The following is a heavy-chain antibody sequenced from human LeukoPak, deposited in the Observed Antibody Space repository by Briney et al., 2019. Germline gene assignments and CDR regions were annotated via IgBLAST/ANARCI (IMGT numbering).Heavy chain of an antibody. Sequence: SETLSLTCTVSGGSISSYYWSWIRQPPGKGLEWIGEINHSGSTNYNPSLKSRVTISVDTSKNQFSLKLSSVTAADTAVYYCARWRYSYGYAWFDPWGQGTLVTVSS. CDR2: INHSGST. D-gene: IGHD5-18*01. CDR3: ARWRYSYGYAWFDP. V-gene: IGHV4-34*01. J-gene: IGHJ5*02. CDR1: GGSISSYY.